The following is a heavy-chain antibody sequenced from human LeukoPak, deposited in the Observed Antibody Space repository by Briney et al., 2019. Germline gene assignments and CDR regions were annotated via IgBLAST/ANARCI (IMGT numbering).Heavy chain of an antibody. CDR1: GFTFSTYF. CDR3: AKARSGTYFDF. J-gene: IGHJ4*02. CDR2: ITHST. Sequence: GGSLRLSCTASGFTFSTYFMSWVHQAPGKGLEWVSTITHSTYYADSVKGRFTISRDNSENTLFLQMNSLRAEDTAVYYCAKARSGTYFDFWGQGTLVTVSS. D-gene: IGHD1-26*01. V-gene: IGHV3-23*01.